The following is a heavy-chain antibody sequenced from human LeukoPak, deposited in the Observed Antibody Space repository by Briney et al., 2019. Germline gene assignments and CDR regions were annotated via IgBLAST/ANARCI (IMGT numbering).Heavy chain of an antibody. CDR2: INTNTGNP. J-gene: IGHJ4*02. V-gene: IGHV7-4-1*02. Sequence: ASVKVSCKASGYTFTSHAMNWVRQAPGQGLEWMGWINTNTGNPTYAQGFTGRFVFSLDTSVSTAYLQISSLKPEDTAVYYCAKQGPGYCGSTSCYRVDYWGQGTLVTVST. D-gene: IGHD2-2*02. CDR3: AKQGPGYCGSTSCYRVDY. CDR1: GYTFTSHA.